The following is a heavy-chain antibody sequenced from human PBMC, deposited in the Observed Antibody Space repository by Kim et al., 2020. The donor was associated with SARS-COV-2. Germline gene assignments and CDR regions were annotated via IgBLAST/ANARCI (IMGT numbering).Heavy chain of an antibody. V-gene: IGHV1-18*01. Sequence: ASVKVSCKASGYTFTSYGISWVRQAPGQGLEWMGWISAYNGNTNYAQKLQGRVTMTTDTSTSTSYMELRSLRSDDTAVYYCAAVTIYYYGMDVWGQGTTVTVSS. CDR3: AAVTIYYYGMDV. J-gene: IGHJ6*02. D-gene: IGHD4-4*01. CDR1: GYTFTSYG. CDR2: ISAYNGNT.